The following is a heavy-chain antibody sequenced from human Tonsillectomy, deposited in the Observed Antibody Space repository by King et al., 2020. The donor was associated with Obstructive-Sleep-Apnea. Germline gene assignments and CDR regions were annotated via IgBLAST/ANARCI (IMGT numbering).Heavy chain of an antibody. CDR2: IYYSGST. V-gene: IGHV4-59*01. CDR3: AREGAYEILTGYFYYGMDV. J-gene: IGHJ6*02. Sequence: QLQESGPGLVKPSETLSLTCTVSGGSISSYYWSWIRQPPGKGLEWIGYIYYSGSTNYNPSLKSRVTISVDTSKNQFSLKLSSVTAADTAVYYCAREGAYEILTGYFYYGMDVWGQGTTVTVSS. CDR1: GGSISSYY. D-gene: IGHD3-9*01.